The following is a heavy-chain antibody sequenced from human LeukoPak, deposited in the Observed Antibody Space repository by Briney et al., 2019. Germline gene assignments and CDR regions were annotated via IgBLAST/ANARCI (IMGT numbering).Heavy chain of an antibody. Sequence: GESLKISCKGSGYNFNTYWIAWVRQLPGKGLEYMGVMFPGDSDPRYSPSFEGQVSLSADKSINTACLQWNSLKASDTAMYYWARRTYDYDSMDVWGEGTMVTVSS. CDR3: ARRTYDYDSMDV. V-gene: IGHV5-51*01. CDR2: MFPGDSDP. J-gene: IGHJ6*03. CDR1: GYNFNTYW. D-gene: IGHD3-22*01.